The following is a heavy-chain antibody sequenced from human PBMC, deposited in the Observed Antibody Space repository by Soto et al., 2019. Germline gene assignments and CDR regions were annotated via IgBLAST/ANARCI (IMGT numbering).Heavy chain of an antibody. Sequence: QVQLVESGGGVVQPGRSLRLSCAASGFTFSSYGMHWVRQAPGKGLEWVAVISYDGSKKYYADSVRGRFTISRDNSKNTLHLQTNSLRPEVTAVYYCADEVGLDYWGQGTLVTVSS. CDR3: ADEVGLDY. CDR1: GFTFSSYG. V-gene: IGHV3-30*18. D-gene: IGHD2-15*01. J-gene: IGHJ4*02. CDR2: ISYDGSKK.